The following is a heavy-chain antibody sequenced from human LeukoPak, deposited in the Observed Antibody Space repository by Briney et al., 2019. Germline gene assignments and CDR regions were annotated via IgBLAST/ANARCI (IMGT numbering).Heavy chain of an antibody. Sequence: TPSETLSLTCTVSGGSISSYSWSWIRQPPGKGLEWIGYIYHSGSTYYNPSLKGRVTISVDRSKNQFSLKLSSVTAADTAVYYCARARLAFDIWGQGTMVTVSS. J-gene: IGHJ3*02. CDR3: ARARLAFDI. V-gene: IGHV4-30-2*01. CDR1: GGSISSYS. CDR2: IYHSGST.